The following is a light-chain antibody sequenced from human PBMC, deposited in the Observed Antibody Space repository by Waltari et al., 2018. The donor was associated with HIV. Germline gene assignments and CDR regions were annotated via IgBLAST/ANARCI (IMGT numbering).Light chain of an antibody. Sequence: DIQISQSPSSLSASLGGRVTIACQASQDIENYLSWYQQKTGKSPKLLMYAASTLEIGVPSRFSGGGSGTDFNFTINNLQPDDFATYYCQQCKKLPLTFGGGTKVEIK. V-gene: IGKV1-33*01. CDR2: AAS. CDR3: QQCKKLPLT. J-gene: IGKJ4*01. CDR1: QDIENY.